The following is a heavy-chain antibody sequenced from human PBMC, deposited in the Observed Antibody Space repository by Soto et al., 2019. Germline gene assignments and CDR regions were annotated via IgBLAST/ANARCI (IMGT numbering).Heavy chain of an antibody. CDR1: GGTFSSYA. CDR3: ARDNPPYCSGGSCLFD. V-gene: IGHV1-69*01. D-gene: IGHD2-15*01. CDR2: IIPIFGTA. J-gene: IGHJ4*02. Sequence: QVQLVQSGAEVKKPGSSVKVSCKASGGTFSSYAISWVRQAPGQGLEWMGGIIPIFGTANYAQKFQGRVTITADESTSTGYMELSSLRSEDTGVYYCARDNPPYCSGGSCLFDWGQGTLVTVSS.